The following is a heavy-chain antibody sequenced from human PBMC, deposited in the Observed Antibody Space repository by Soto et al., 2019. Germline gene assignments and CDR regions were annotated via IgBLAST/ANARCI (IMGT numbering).Heavy chain of an antibody. CDR1: GFTFSTYC. CDR2: TCRYGREL. D-gene: IGHD1-1*01. Sequence: EVQLVESGGGFNQPGGSLRLSCAASGFTFSTYCMHWVRHTPGTALVWVSRTCRYGRELYYADSVKGRFTISRDDAKNTLYLQMDSLRVEDTGIYYCVRGTTAWHGMDYWGQGALVTVSS. CDR3: VRGTTAWHGMDY. V-gene: IGHV3-74*01. J-gene: IGHJ4*02.